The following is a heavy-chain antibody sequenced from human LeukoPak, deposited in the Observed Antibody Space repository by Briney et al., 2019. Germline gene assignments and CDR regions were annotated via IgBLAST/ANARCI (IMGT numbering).Heavy chain of an antibody. D-gene: IGHD5-18*01. CDR1: GYSFTSYW. CDR2: IYPGDSDT. V-gene: IGHV5-51*01. CDR3: ARQVDTAMVTDWFDP. Sequence: GESLKISCKGSGYSFTSYWIGWVRQMPGKGLEWMGIIYPGDSDTRYSPSFQGQVTISADKSISTAYLQWSGLKASDTAMYYCARQVDTAMVTDWFDPWGQGTLVTVSS. J-gene: IGHJ5*02.